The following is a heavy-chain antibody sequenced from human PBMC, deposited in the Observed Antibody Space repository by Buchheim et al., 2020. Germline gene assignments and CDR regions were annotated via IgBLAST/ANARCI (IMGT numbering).Heavy chain of an antibody. Sequence: EVLLVESGGALVLPGGSLRLSCAVSGLSVSEDYMMWVRQAPGKGLEWVSLLYTGGSTYYADSVKGRFTISRDNSENMVYLEMNSLRGDDTALYYCARVDGHAWKGFDHWGQGTL. J-gene: IGHJ4*02. D-gene: IGHD5-24*01. CDR3: ARVDGHAWKGFDH. V-gene: IGHV3-66*01. CDR1: GLSVSEDY. CDR2: LYTGGST.